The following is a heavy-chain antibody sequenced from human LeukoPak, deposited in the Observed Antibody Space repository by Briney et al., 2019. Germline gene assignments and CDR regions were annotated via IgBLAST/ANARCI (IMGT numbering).Heavy chain of an antibody. CDR2: INYSGST. CDR1: GGSIRNDY. CDR3: ARHRPGERRFDP. J-gene: IGHJ3*01. Sequence: SETLSLTCAVSGGSIRNDYWSWIRQPPGKGLEWIAYINYSGSTNYNPSLESRVTISVDTSKNLFSLKFTSVTAADTAVYYCARHRPGERRFDPWGQGTMVTVSS. V-gene: IGHV4-59*08. D-gene: IGHD3-10*01.